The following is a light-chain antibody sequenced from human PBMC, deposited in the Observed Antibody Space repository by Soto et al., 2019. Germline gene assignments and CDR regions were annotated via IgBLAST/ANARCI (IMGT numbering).Light chain of an antibody. J-gene: IGLJ2*01. CDR2: GNS. CDR1: SSNIGAGYD. V-gene: IGLV1-40*01. Sequence: QSVLTQPPSVSGAPGQRVTISCTGSSSNIGAGYDVHWYQQLPGTAPKLLIYGNSNRPSGVPDRFSGSKSGTSASLAITGLQAEDEADYYCQSYDSSLSGVXFGGGXKLTVL. CDR3: QSYDSSLSGVX.